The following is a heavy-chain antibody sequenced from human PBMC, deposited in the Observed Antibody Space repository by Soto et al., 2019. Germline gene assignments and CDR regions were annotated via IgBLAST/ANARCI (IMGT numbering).Heavy chain of an antibody. CDR3: ARPADGPPRYFDS. CDR1: GYNFATYW. J-gene: IGHJ4*02. CDR2: IYPGDSET. V-gene: IGHV5-51*01. Sequence: EVQLVQSGAEVKKPGESLRISCKGSGYNFATYWIGWVRQMPGRCLEWMGIIYPGDSETRYSPSYQDHVTMSADKSISTAYLQWSSLSASDTAIYYCARPADGPPRYFDSWGQGTLVTVSS. D-gene: IGHD2-15*01.